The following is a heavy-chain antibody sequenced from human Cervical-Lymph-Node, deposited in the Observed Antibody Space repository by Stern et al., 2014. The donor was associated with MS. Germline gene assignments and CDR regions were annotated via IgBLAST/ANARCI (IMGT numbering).Heavy chain of an antibody. D-gene: IGHD6-13*01. CDR2: TTPLFGTA. CDR1: GDTFSSLD. Sequence: VQLVQSGAEVKKPGSSVKVSCKASGDTFSSLDIGWVRQAPGQGPEWLGGTTPLFGTANYAQNFQGRVTFSADDSTSTTYMELSSLRSEDTAVYYCARHQAGIAADWGQGTLVPVSS. CDR3: ARHQAGIAAD. V-gene: IGHV1-69*01. J-gene: IGHJ4*02.